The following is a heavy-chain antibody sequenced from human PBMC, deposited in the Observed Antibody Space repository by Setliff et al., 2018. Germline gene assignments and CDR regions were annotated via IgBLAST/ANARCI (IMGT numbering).Heavy chain of an antibody. V-gene: IGHV4-59*01. CDR2: VYYSGIA. CDR1: GGSISTYY. J-gene: IGHJ4*02. CDR3: ARGGTFRYFDY. D-gene: IGHD5-12*01. Sequence: LSLTCTVAGGSISTYYWSWIRQPPGKGLEWIGYVYYSGIANYSPTLKSRLTISVDTSKNQFSLKLRSVTAADTAVYYCARGGTFRYFDYWGQGTPVTVSS.